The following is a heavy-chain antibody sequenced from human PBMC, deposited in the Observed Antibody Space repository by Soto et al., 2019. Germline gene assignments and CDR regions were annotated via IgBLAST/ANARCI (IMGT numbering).Heavy chain of an antibody. V-gene: IGHV1-69*13. CDR2: IIPIFGTA. Sequence: SVKVSCKASGGTFSSYAISWVRQAPGQGLEWMGGIIPIFGTANYAQKFQGRVTITADESTSTAYMELSSLRSEDTAVYYCARDFRGSSPYYDFWSGYVNWFDPWGQGTLVTVSS. J-gene: IGHJ5*02. D-gene: IGHD3-3*01. CDR3: ARDFRGSSPYYDFWSGYVNWFDP. CDR1: GGTFSSYA.